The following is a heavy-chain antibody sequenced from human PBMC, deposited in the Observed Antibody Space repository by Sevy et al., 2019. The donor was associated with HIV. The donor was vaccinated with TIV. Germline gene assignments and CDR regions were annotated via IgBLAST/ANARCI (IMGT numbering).Heavy chain of an antibody. D-gene: IGHD1-26*01. CDR3: AIMKQTGKSGSYGYNWFDP. Sequence: GESLKISCKGSGYSFTSYWIGWVRQMPGKGLEWMGIIYPGDSDTRYSPSFQGQVTIPADKSISTAYLQWSSLKASDTAMYYCAIMKQTGKSGSYGYNWFDPWGQGTLVTVSS. CDR2: IYPGDSDT. J-gene: IGHJ5*02. CDR1: GYSFTSYW. V-gene: IGHV5-51*01.